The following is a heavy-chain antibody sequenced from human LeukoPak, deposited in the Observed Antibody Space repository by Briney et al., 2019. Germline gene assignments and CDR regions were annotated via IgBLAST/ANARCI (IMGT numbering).Heavy chain of an antibody. J-gene: IGHJ4*02. CDR1: GYSISSGYY. V-gene: IGHV4-38-2*01. CDR2: IYHSGST. Sequence: PSETLSLTCGVSGYSISSGYYWDWIRQPPGKGLEWIGSIYHSGSTYYNPSLKSRVTISVDTSKNQFSLRLSSVTAADTAMYYCARSLAGTSNWDWGQRTLVTVSS. D-gene: IGHD2-2*01. CDR3: ARSLAGTSNWD.